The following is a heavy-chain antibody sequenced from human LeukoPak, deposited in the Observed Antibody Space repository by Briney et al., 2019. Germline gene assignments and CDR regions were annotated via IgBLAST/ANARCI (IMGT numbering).Heavy chain of an antibody. Sequence: GGFLRLSCAASGFNVRGYYMSWVRRTPGKGLEWVSVIYGTGRTYYAESVKGRFTMSRDISQNTLHLQMNSLRIEDTAVYYCAAITLEGNIGDAFDIWGQGTVVT. D-gene: IGHD3-10*01. CDR1: GFNVRGYY. CDR2: IYGTGRT. V-gene: IGHV3-53*01. J-gene: IGHJ3*02. CDR3: AAITLEGNIGDAFDI.